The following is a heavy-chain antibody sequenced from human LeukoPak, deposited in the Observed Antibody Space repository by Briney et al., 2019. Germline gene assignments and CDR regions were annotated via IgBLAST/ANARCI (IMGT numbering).Heavy chain of an antibody. D-gene: IGHD5-18*01. CDR1: VFTFDDYA. CDR3: AKDKFKDSLRNLDS. V-gene: IGHV3-43D*04. Sequence: RGVSLRLSCAVSVFTFDDYAMHWVRQPPGKGPEWVSLISWDGGDTHYADSVKGRLPISRDNTKNALFLQMNSLRPDDTATYYCAKDKFKDSLRNLDSWGQGTLVTVS. J-gene: IGHJ5*01. CDR2: ISWDGGDT.